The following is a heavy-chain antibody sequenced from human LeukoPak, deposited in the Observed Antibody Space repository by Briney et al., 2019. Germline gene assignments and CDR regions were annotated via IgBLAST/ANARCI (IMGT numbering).Heavy chain of an antibody. CDR1: GLTFNNYA. D-gene: IGHD3-10*01. J-gene: IGHJ4*02. CDR2: ISGRGASK. V-gene: IGHV3-23*01. CDR3: GRRGGTWPKYYFDY. Sequence: PGGSLRLSCAVSGLTFNNYAMSWVRQAPGKGLEWVSGISGRGASKYYADSVKGRFTISRDNSKNTLYLQMNSLRAEDTAVYYCGRRGGTWPKYYFDYWGQGSLVTVSS.